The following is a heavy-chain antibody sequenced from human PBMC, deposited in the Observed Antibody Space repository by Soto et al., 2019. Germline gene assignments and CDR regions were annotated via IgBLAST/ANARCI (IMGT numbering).Heavy chain of an antibody. V-gene: IGHV2-5*02. J-gene: IGHJ6*02. CDR2: IYWDDDK. D-gene: IGHD3-22*01. CDR3: AHRRPPEMITGNYGMDV. CDR1: GFSLSTSGVG. Sequence: SGPTLVNPTQTLTLTCTFSGFSLSTSGVGVGWIRQPPGKALEWLALIYWDDDKRYSPSLKSRLTITKDTSKNQVVLTMTNMDPVDTATYYCAHRRPPEMITGNYGMDVWGQGTTVTVSS.